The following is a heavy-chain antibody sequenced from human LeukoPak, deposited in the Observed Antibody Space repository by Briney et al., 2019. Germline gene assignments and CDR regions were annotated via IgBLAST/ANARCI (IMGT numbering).Heavy chain of an antibody. CDR3: ARATVGSGGSCYFY. Sequence: SETLSLTCTVSGGSISSSNYYWGWIRQPPGKGLEWIGSLYYSGSTYYNPSLKSRVTISVDTSKNQFSLKLSSVTAADTAVYYCARATVGSGGSCYFYWGRGTLVTVSS. V-gene: IGHV4-39*01. CDR1: GGSISSSNYY. CDR2: LYYSGST. J-gene: IGHJ4*02. D-gene: IGHD2-15*01.